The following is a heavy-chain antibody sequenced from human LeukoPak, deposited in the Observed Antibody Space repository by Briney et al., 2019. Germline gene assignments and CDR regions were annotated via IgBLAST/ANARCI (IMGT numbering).Heavy chain of an antibody. J-gene: IGHJ6*03. CDR3: ARSFSVGSYYYYYYMDV. D-gene: IGHD1-26*01. CDR2: IYYSGST. CDR1: GASFSSSRYY. Sequence: SETLSLTCTVSGASFSSSRYYWGCIRPPQGKGLEWTGSIYYSGSTYYNPSLKNGAIISVDTTKNQISLKLNSVTAADTAVYYCARSFSVGSYYYYYYMDVWGKGTTVTISS. V-gene: IGHV4-39*07.